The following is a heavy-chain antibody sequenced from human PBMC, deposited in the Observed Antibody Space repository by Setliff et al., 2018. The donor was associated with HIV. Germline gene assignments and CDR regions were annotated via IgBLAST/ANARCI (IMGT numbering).Heavy chain of an antibody. CDR1: GGTFSSYA. D-gene: IGHD5-12*01. CDR2: IIPILGIA. Sequence: SVKVSCKASGGTFSSYAISWVRQAPGQGLEWMGGIIPILGIANYAQKFQGRVTITADKSTSSAYMELSSLRSEDTAVYYCASVRYSGYSGDYYYYMDVWGKGTTVTVSS. J-gene: IGHJ6*03. CDR3: ASVRYSGYSGDYYYYMDV. V-gene: IGHV1-69*10.